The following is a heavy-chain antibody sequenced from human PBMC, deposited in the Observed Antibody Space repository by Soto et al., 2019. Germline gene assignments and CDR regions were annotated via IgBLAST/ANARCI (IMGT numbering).Heavy chain of an antibody. V-gene: IGHV1-18*01. CDR2: ISAYNGNT. Sequence: ASVKVSCKASGYTFTSYGISWVRQAPGQGLEWMGWISAYNGNTNYAQKLQGRVTMTTDTSTSTAYMELRSLRSDDTVVYYCARDYIVGATKGYFQHWGQGTLVTVSS. CDR3: ARDYIVGATKGYFQH. D-gene: IGHD1-26*01. J-gene: IGHJ1*01. CDR1: GYTFTSYG.